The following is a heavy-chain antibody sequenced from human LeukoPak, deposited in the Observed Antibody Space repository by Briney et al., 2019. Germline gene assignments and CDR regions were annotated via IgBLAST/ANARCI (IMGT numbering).Heavy chain of an antibody. CDR2: ISGSGGST. D-gene: IGHD3-10*01. J-gene: IGHJ3*02. CDR3: ARADGVFENIDAFDI. Sequence: GGSLRLSCAASGFTFNSYWMSWVRQPPGKGLEWVSAISGSGGSTYYADSVKGRFTISRDNSKNTLYLQMNSLRAEDTAVYYCARADGVFENIDAFDIWGQGTMVTVSS. CDR1: GFTFNSYW. V-gene: IGHV3-23*01.